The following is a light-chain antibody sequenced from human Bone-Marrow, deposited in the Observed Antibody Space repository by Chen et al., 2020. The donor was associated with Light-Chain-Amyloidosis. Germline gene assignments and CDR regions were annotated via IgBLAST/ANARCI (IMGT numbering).Light chain of an antibody. CDR1: SRDVGAYNY. CDR3: GSYTGRYSVV. Sequence: QSALNQPRSVSGSPGQSGTISWTGTSRDVGAYNYVSLYPQHPAKAPALLLYDGNKRHSGVPDRFSGSKSGNTASLTISGLQAADEGDYYCGSYTGRYSVVFGGGTKLTVL. J-gene: IGLJ2*01. V-gene: IGLV2-11*01. CDR2: DGN.